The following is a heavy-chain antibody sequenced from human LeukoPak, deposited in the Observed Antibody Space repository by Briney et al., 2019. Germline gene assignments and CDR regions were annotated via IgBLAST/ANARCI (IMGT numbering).Heavy chain of an antibody. D-gene: IGHD3-22*01. CDR2: IYTSGST. CDR3: ARSHPYYYDSSGYYRMSWFDP. CDR1: GGSISSYY. V-gene: IGHV4-4*07. J-gene: IGHJ5*02. Sequence: PSETLSLTCTVSGGSISSYYWSWIRQPAGKGLEWIGRIYTSGSTNYNPSLKSRVTISVDTSKHQFSPKLSSVTAADTAVYYCARSHPYYYDSSGYYRMSWFDPWGQGTLVTVSS.